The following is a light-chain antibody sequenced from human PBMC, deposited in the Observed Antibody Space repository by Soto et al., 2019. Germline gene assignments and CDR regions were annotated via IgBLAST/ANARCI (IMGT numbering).Light chain of an antibody. CDR3: ATWDDKLNGRV. V-gene: IGLV1-51*01. CDR2: DDN. CDR1: GSNIGGNS. J-gene: IGLJ1*01. Sequence: QSVLTQPPSVSAAPGQKVTISCSGSGSNIGGNSVSWYQQLPGTAPKLLIYDDNKRPSGIPDRFSGSKSGTSATLGITGFQTGDEADYYCATWDDKLNGRVFGGGTKVTV.